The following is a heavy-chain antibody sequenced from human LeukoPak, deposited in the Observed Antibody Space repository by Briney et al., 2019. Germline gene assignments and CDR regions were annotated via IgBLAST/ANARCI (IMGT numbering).Heavy chain of an antibody. CDR1: GLTGSSNF. D-gene: IGHD1-1*01. Sequence: GGSLRLSCAASGLTGSSNFMTWVRQAPGKGLEWVSAIYSGGSTLYADSVRGRFNISRDNSRKTMFLQMSSLRVEDAGVYYCASSGTASRGAMDVWGQGTTVTVSS. V-gene: IGHV3-66*01. J-gene: IGHJ6*02. CDR2: IYSGGST. CDR3: ASSGTASRGAMDV.